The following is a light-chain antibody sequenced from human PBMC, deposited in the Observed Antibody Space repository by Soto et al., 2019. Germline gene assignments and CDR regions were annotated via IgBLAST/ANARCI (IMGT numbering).Light chain of an antibody. Sequence: DIVMTQSPLSLSVTPGEPASISCRSSQSLLHTSGDNYLDWYLQRPGQSPQLLIYLGSKRASGVSDRFSGSGSGTRFTLRISRVEDEDVGYYYCMQSQQIPRTFGQGNKVHIK. J-gene: IGKJ1*01. CDR3: MQSQQIPRT. CDR1: QSLLHTSGDNY. CDR2: LGS. V-gene: IGKV2-28*01.